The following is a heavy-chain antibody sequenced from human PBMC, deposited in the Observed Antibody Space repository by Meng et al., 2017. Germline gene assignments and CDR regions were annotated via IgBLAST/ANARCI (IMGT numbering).Heavy chain of an antibody. D-gene: IGHD1-1*01. Sequence: QVQLVQSGSEVTKTGASVKVSVKASGYTFTIYGISWVRQAPGQGLEWMGWISAYDGDTKYAQNLQGRLTMTTDTSTSTAYMELMSLRSDDTAVYYCARGRGTTGTYFDYWGQVTLVTVSS. CDR1: GYTFTIYG. CDR3: ARGRGTTGTYFDY. V-gene: IGHV1-18*01. J-gene: IGHJ4*02. CDR2: ISAYDGDT.